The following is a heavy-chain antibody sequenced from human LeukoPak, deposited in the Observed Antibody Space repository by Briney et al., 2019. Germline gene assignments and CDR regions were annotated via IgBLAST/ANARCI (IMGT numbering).Heavy chain of an antibody. D-gene: IGHD3-10*01. CDR1: GYTFTSYA. V-gene: IGHV1-18*01. Sequence: APVKVSCKASGYTFTSYAMNWVRQAPGQGLEWMGWISAYNGNTNYAQKLQGRVTMTTDTSTSTAYMELRSLRSDDTAVYYCARDRVTMVRGVIIGSFDYWGQGTLVTVSS. J-gene: IGHJ4*02. CDR2: ISAYNGNT. CDR3: ARDRVTMVRGVIIGSFDY.